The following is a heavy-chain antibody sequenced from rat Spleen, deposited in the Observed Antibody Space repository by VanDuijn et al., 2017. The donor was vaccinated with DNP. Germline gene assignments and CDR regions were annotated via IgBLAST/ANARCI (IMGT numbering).Heavy chain of an antibody. CDR1: GYSITSNY. Sequence: EVQLQESGPGLVKPSQSLSLTCSVTGYSITSNYWGWIRKFPGNKMEWIGHISYSGSTSYNPSLKSRISITRDTSKNQFFLPLNSVTTEDTATYYCARPLYYSSYIYYFDYWGQGVMVTVSS. CDR2: ISYSGST. V-gene: IGHV3-1*01. J-gene: IGHJ2*01. D-gene: IGHD1-2*01. CDR3: ARPLYYSSYIYYFDY.